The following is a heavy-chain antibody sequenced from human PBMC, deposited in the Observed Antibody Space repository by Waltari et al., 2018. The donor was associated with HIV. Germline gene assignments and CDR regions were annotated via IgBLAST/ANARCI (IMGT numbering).Heavy chain of an antibody. J-gene: IGHJ3*02. CDR3: ARDQDYYDSSGYTCYAFDI. Sequence: QVQLQESGPRLVKASETLSLTYTVSPSSLSSNYYWGWIRQPPGKGLQWIGSIYRTGTTYYNPSLKSRVTISADLSKNQFSLKLTSVSAADTAVYYCARDQDYYDSSGYTCYAFDIWGQGTSVTVSS. D-gene: IGHD3-22*01. CDR2: IYRTGTT. V-gene: IGHV4-38-2*02. CDR1: PSSLSSNYY.